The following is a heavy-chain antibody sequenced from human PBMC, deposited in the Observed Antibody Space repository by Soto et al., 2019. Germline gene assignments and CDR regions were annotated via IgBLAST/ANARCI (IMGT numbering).Heavy chain of an antibody. D-gene: IGHD3-10*01. CDR2: ISSSGSTI. J-gene: IGHJ6*02. Sequence: EVQLVESGGGLVQPGGSLRLSCAASGFTFSSYEMNWVRQAPGKGLEWVSYISSSGSTIYYADSAKGLFTISRDNAKNSLYLQMNSLRAEDTAVYYCARDSEWFGELSDFFPYDYYGMDVWGQGTTVTVSS. CDR1: GFTFSSYE. V-gene: IGHV3-48*03. CDR3: ARDSEWFGELSDFFPYDYYGMDV.